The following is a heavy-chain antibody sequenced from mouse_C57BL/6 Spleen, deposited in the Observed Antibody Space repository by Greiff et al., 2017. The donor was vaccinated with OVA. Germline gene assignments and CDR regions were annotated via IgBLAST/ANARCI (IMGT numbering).Heavy chain of an antibody. Sequence: EVKLQESGPELVKPGASVKMSCKASGYTFTDYNMHWVKQSHGKSLEWIGYINPNNGGTSYNQKFKGKATLTVNKSSSTAYMELRSLTSEDSAVYYCARENYYSKAWFAYWGQGTLVTVSA. CDR1: GYTFTDYN. CDR3: ARENYYSKAWFAY. D-gene: IGHD2-5*01. CDR2: INPNNGGT. J-gene: IGHJ3*01. V-gene: IGHV1-22*01.